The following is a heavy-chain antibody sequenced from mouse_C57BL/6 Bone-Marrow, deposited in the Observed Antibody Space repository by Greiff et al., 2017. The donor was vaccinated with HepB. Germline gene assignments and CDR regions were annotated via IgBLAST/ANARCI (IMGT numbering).Heavy chain of an antibody. CDR3: ARNYYGSSWVFDY. CDR1: GYTFTSYW. V-gene: IGHV1-7*01. Sequence: QVQLQQSGAELAKPGASVKLSCKASGYTFTSYWMHWVKQRPGQGLEWIGYINPSSGYTKYNQKFKDKATLTADKYSSTAYMQLSSLTYEDSAVYYCARNYYGSSWVFDYWGQGTTLTVSS. CDR2: INPSSGYT. D-gene: IGHD1-1*01. J-gene: IGHJ2*01.